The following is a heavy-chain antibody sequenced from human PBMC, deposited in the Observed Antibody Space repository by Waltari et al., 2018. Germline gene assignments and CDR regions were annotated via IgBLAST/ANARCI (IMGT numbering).Heavy chain of an antibody. CDR2: IKPNSGGT. D-gene: IGHD6-19*01. CDR1: GYTFTGYF. CDR3: ARDLYSSQSTLDY. V-gene: IGHV1-2*06. J-gene: IGHJ4*02. Sequence: QVQLVQSGAEVKKPGASVKVSCKASGYTFTGYFLHLVRQAPGPGLEWMGRIKPNSGGTNYEQKFQGRVTMTRDTSISTAYMELSRLRSDDTAVYYCARDLYSSQSTLDYWGQGTLVTVSS.